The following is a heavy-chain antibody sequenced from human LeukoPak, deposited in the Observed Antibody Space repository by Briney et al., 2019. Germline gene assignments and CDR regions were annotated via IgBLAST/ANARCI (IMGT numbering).Heavy chain of an antibody. CDR3: ASPLYYDTRGFYYQVFD. D-gene: IGHD3-22*01. V-gene: IGHV3-21*01. J-gene: IGHJ4*02. CDR1: GFTFSSYS. CDR2: ITSSSSSI. Sequence: PGGSLRLSCAASGFTFSSYSMNWVRQAPGKGLEWVSSITSSSSSIYYADSVKGRFTISRDNAKNSLYLQMNSLRAEDTAVYYCASPLYYDTRGFYYQVFDWGQGTLVTVSS.